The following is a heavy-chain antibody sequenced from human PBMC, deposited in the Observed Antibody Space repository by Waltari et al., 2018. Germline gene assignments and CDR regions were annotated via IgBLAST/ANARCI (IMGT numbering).Heavy chain of an antibody. CDR1: GYTFTSYD. CDR2: VHPTSGNT. CDR3: ARVLIRTYLGFDP. V-gene: IGHV1-8*01. Sequence: QVQLVQSGAEVKKPGASVKVSCKASGYTFTSYDITWVRQATGQGLEWMGWVHPTSGNTGYAQELHGRITMTRNTSISTADMELISLRSEDTAVYYCARVLIRTYLGFDPWGQGTLVTVSS. J-gene: IGHJ5*02. D-gene: IGHD1-26*01.